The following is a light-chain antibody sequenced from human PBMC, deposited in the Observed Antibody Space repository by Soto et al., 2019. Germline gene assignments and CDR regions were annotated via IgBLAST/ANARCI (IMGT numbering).Light chain of an antibody. CDR2: GVS. CDR3: QQSYSTPPT. CDR1: QSISSS. J-gene: IGKJ1*01. Sequence: DIQITQSPSSLSASVGDKVTITCRASQSISSSLNWYQQKSGKAPNLLIHGVSRLQGGVPSRFSGSGSGTDFTLTISSLQPEDFATYYCQQSYSTPPTFGQGTKVDIK. V-gene: IGKV1-39*01.